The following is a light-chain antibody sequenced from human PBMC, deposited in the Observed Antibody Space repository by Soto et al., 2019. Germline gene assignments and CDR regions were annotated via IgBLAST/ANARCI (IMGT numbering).Light chain of an antibody. J-gene: IGKJ2*01. CDR2: SAS. Sequence: VLTQSPGTLSLSPGDGATLSCRASQTINSKFLAWYQQKPGQAPRLLIYSASNRATGVPDRFSGSGSGTDFALTISRLEPEDFAVYYCQQYGGSPRYTFGQGTKLEI. CDR3: QQYGGSPRYT. CDR1: QTINSKF. V-gene: IGKV3-20*01.